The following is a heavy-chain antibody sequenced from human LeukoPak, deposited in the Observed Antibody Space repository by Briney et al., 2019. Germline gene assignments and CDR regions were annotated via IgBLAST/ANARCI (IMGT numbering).Heavy chain of an antibody. CDR2: IYYSGST. Sequence: PSETLSLTCTVSGGSISSGDYYWSWIRQPPGKGPEWIGYIYYSGSTYYNPSLKSRVTITVDTSKNQLFLKLTSVTAADTAVYYCASYTAMAPYYFDYWGQGTLVTVSS. CDR1: GGSISSGDYY. J-gene: IGHJ4*02. D-gene: IGHD5-18*01. V-gene: IGHV4-30-4*01. CDR3: ASYTAMAPYYFDY.